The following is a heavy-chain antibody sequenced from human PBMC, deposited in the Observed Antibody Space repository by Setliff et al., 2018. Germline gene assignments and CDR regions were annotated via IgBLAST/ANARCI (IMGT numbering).Heavy chain of an antibody. D-gene: IGHD5-12*01. CDR2: INYYGSIFDDGTTYST. Sequence: SETLSLTCSVSGYSIITGYYWAWIRRLPGRGLEWIGSINYYGSIFDDGTTYSTYYNPSLKSRATISIDTSKSQFSLKLSSMTAADTALYYCARNPDFLQYSFDLWGRGTLVTVSS. J-gene: IGHJ2*01. V-gene: IGHV4-38-2*02. CDR1: GYSIITGYY. CDR3: ARNPDFLQYSFDL.